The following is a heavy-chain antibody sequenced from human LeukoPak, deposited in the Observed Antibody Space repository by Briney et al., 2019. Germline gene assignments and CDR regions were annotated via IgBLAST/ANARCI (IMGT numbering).Heavy chain of an antibody. V-gene: IGHV4-61*02. CDR2: IYTSGST. CDR1: GGSISGGSYY. D-gene: IGHD1-26*01. CDR3: ARTYSGSPQYFQH. Sequence: SQTLSLTCTVSGGSISGGSYYWSWIRQPAGKGLEWIGRIYTSGSTNYNPSLKSRVTISVDTSKNQFSLKLSSVTAADTAVYYCARTYSGSPQYFQHWGQGTLVTVSS. J-gene: IGHJ1*01.